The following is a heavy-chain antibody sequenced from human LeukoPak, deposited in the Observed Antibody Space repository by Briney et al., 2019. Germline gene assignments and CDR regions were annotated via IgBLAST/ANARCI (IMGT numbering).Heavy chain of an antibody. CDR3: ARELIAAAGSPFDY. J-gene: IGHJ4*02. CDR2: ISSSSTI. CDR1: GFTFSDYY. V-gene: IGHV3-69-1*01. Sequence: GGSLRLSCAASGFTFSDYYINWVRQAPGKGLEWVSSISSSSTIYYADSVKGRFTISRDNAKNSLYLQMNSLRAEDTAVYYCARELIAAAGSPFDYWGQGTLVTVSS. D-gene: IGHD6-13*01.